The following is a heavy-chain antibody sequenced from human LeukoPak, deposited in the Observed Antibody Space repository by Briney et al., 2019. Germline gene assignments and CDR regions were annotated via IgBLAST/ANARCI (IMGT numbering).Heavy chain of an antibody. CDR3: TCLYPTRAPDDWSDRWDRNWFDP. CDR2: ISYDGSKT. D-gene: IGHD3-9*01. V-gene: IGHV3-30-3*01. J-gene: IGHJ5*02. CDR1: GFLFGSYA. Sequence: GGSMRLSCEGSGFLFGSYAMHWVRQAPGKGLEWVAIISYDGSKTDYVDSVKGRFIVSRDNSKNTVHLEMKSLTGGDTAVYFCTCLYPTRAPDDWSDRWDRNWFDPWGQGTQVIVSS.